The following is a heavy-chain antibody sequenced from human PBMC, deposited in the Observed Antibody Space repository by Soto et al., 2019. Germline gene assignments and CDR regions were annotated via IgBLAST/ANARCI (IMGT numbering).Heavy chain of an antibody. V-gene: IGHV3-9*01. CDR2: ISWNSRSI. CDR3: ARVDSQDFDWMHPFGR. D-gene: IGHD3-9*01. J-gene: IGHJ5*02. Sequence: EVQLVESGGGLVQPGRSLRLSCEASGFTFDDYAMHWVRQAPGKGLEWVSGISWNSRSIGYADSVKGRFTISRDSAKNSLYLQMKTLRPEDTAFYYCARVDSQDFDWMHPFGRWGQGTLVTVSS. CDR1: GFTFDDYA.